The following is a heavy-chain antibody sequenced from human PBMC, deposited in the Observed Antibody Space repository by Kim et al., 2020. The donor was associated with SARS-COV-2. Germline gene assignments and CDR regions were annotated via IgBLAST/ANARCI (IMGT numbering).Heavy chain of an antibody. J-gene: IGHJ5*02. CDR1: GGSFSGYY. Sequence: SETLSLTCAVYGGSFSGYYWSWIRQPPGKGLEWIGEINHSGSTNYNPSLKSRVTISVDTSKNQFSLKLSSVTAADTAVYYCARGRRILRYCSSTSCSNWFDPWGQGTLVTVSS. CDR3: ARGRRILRYCSSTSCSNWFDP. CDR2: INHSGST. D-gene: IGHD2-2*01. V-gene: IGHV4-34*01.